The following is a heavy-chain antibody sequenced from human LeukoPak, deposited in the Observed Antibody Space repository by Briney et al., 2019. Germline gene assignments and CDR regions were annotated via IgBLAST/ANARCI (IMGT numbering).Heavy chain of an antibody. J-gene: IGHJ6*02. CDR1: GGTFSSYA. D-gene: IGHD2-15*01. CDR2: IIPIFGTA. Sequence: GASVKVSCKASGGTFSSYAISWVRQAPGQGLEWMGGIIPIFGTANYAQKFQGGVTITADESTSTAYMELSSLRSEDTAVYYCARESVVVVAAMGASMDVWGQGTTVTVSS. CDR3: ARESVVVVAAMGASMDV. V-gene: IGHV1-69*13.